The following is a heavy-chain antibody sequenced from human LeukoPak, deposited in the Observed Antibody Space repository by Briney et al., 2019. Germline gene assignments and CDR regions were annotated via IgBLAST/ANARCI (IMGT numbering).Heavy chain of an antibody. CDR2: IYYSEST. J-gene: IGHJ5*02. D-gene: IGHD1-26*01. Sequence: PSETLSLTCTVCGGSISSYYWCWIRQSPGKGLEWIGHIYYSESTNYNPSLKSRVTISEDTSKNQFSLKLSSVTAADTVVYYCARSPEDSGSYYFPQNWFDPWGQGTLVTVSS. CDR3: ARSPEDSGSYYFPQNWFDP. V-gene: IGHV4-59*08. CDR1: GGSISSYY.